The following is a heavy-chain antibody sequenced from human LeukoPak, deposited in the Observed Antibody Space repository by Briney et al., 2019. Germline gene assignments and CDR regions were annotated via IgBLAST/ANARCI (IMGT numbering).Heavy chain of an antibody. J-gene: IGHJ4*02. Sequence: GGSLRISCAAPGFIFDNYAIHWVRQAPGKGLEWVSLISGDGGSTFYADSVRGRFTISRDNTRKSLSLQMSSLRSEDTALYYCARESETSGWYDYWGQGTLVTVSS. V-gene: IGHV3-43*02. CDR1: GFIFDNYA. D-gene: IGHD6-19*01. CDR2: ISGDGGST. CDR3: ARESETSGWYDY.